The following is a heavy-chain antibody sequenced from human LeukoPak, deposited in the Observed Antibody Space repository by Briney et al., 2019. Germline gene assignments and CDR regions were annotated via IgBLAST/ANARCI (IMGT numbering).Heavy chain of an antibody. D-gene: IGHD3-10*01. CDR1: GFTFSDYY. CDR3: ARVLQWLDYYMDV. CDR2: ISSSGSTI. V-gene: IGHV3-11*04. J-gene: IGHJ6*03. Sequence: GGSLRLSCAASGFTFSDYYMSWIRQAPGKGLEWVSYISSSGSTIYYADSVKGRFTISRDNAKNSLYLQMNSLRAEDTAVYYCARVLQWLDYYMDVWGKGTTVTVSS.